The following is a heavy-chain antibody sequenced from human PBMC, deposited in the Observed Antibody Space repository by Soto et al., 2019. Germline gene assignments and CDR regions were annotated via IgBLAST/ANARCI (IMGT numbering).Heavy chain of an antibody. D-gene: IGHD6-13*01. CDR1: GFTFSSYG. CDR2: ISYDGSNK. J-gene: IGHJ4*02. Sequence: QVQLVESGGGVVQPGRSLRLSCAASGFTFSSYGMHWVRQAPGKGLEWVAVISYDGSNKYYADSVKGRFTISRDNSKNXXYLQMNSLRGEDTAVYYCAKDGGGGQHIAAAGTYVWYYFDYWGQGTLVTVSS. V-gene: IGHV3-30*18. CDR3: AKDGGGGQHIAAAGTYVWYYFDY.